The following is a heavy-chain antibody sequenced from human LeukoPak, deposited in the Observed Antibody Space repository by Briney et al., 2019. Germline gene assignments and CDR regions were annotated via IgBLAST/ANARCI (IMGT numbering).Heavy chain of an antibody. CDR2: IYPGDSDT. D-gene: IGHD6-19*01. CDR1: GYSFTSYW. V-gene: IGHV5-51*01. Sequence: PGESLKISCKGSGYSFTSYWIGWVRQMPGKGLEWMGIIYPGDSDTRYSPSFQGQVTISADKSISTAYLQWSSLKASDTAMYYCARSTGASQWLAGFDYWGQGTLVTVSS. J-gene: IGHJ4*02. CDR3: ARSTGASQWLAGFDY.